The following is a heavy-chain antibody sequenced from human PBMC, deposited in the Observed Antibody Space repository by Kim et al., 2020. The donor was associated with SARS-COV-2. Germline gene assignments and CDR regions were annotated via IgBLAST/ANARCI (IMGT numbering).Heavy chain of an antibody. V-gene: IGHV3-15*01. CDR3: TTEALLLWFGELPSGMDV. Sequence: KGRFTISRDESKNTLYLQMNSLKPEDTAVYYCTTEALLLWFGELPSGMDVWGQGTTVTVSS. D-gene: IGHD3-10*01. J-gene: IGHJ6*02.